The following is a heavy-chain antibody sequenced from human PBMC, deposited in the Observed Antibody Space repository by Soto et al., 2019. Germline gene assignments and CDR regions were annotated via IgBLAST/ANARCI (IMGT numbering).Heavy chain of an antibody. J-gene: IGHJ6*02. CDR1: GFTFSSYA. Sequence: GGSLRLSCAASGFTFSSYAMSWVRQAPGKGLEWVSAISGSGGSTYYADSVRGRFAISRDNSKNTLYLQMNSLRAEDTAVYYCAKPTPPTRGWYYYGMDVWGQGTTVTVSS. CDR3: AKPTPPTRGWYYYGMDV. D-gene: IGHD6-19*01. CDR2: ISGSGGST. V-gene: IGHV3-23*01.